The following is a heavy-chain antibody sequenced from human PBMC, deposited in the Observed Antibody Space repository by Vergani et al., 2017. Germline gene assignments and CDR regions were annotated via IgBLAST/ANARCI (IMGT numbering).Heavy chain of an antibody. CDR1: GFTFSSYG. CDR2: ISYDGSNK. V-gene: IGHV3-30*18. CDR3: AKDEQFSSSWLNYYYYGMDV. J-gene: IGHJ6*02. Sequence: QVQLVESGGGVVQPGRSLRLSCAASGFTFSSYGMHWVRQAPGKGLEWVAVISYDGSNKYYADSVKGRFTISRVNSKNTLYLQMNSLRAEDTAVYYCAKDEQFSSSWLNYYYYGMDVWGQGTTVTVSS. D-gene: IGHD6-13*01.